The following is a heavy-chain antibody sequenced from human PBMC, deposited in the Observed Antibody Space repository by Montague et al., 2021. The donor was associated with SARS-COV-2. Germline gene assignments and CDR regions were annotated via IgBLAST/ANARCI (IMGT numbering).Heavy chain of an antibody. V-gene: IGHV3-48*03. Sequence: SLRLSCAASGFTFRRYEMNWVRQAPGKGLEWVSYISSSGSTIYYVDSVKGRFTISSDNPKNSLYLQMNSLRAEDTAVYYCARFLSGYDFGYFYFDYWGQGTLVTVSS. D-gene: IGHD5-12*01. CDR3: ARFLSGYDFGYFYFDY. J-gene: IGHJ4*02. CDR1: GFTFRRYE. CDR2: ISSSGSTI.